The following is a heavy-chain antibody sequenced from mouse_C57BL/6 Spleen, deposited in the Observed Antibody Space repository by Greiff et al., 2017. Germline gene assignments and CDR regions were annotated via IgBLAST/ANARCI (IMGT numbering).Heavy chain of an antibody. Sequence: VKLVESGAELVKPGASVEISCKASGYAFSSYWMNWVKQRPGKGLEWIGQIYPGDGDTNYNGKFKGKATLTADKSSSTAYMRLSSLTSEDSAVYFCATYDYDGYAMDYWGQGTSVTVSS. D-gene: IGHD2-4*01. CDR3: ATYDYDGYAMDY. CDR1: GYAFSSYW. V-gene: IGHV1-80*01. J-gene: IGHJ4*01. CDR2: IYPGDGDT.